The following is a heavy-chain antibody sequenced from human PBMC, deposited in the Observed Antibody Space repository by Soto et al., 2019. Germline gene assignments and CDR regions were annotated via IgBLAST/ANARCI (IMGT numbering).Heavy chain of an antibody. V-gene: IGHV1-18*01. Sequence: QVQLVQSGAEVKKPGASVKVSCKASGYTFTSYGISWVRQAPGQGLEWMGWISAYNGNTNYAQKLHGRVTMTTDTHTSTDYMKLRSLRSDDTAVYYCAREPGYSGYVDYWGQGTLVTASS. CDR1: GYTFTSYG. CDR2: ISAYNGNT. CDR3: AREPGYSGYVDY. D-gene: IGHD5-12*01. J-gene: IGHJ4*02.